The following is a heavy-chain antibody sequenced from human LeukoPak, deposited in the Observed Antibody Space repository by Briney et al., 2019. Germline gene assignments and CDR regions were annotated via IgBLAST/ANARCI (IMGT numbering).Heavy chain of an antibody. J-gene: IGHJ4*02. D-gene: IGHD3-10*01. Sequence: GGSLRLSCAASGFTFSSYAMSWVRQAPGKGLEWVSGISGSGDNTYYADSVKGRFTISRDNSKNTLYLQMNSLRAEDTAVYYCAKQVGTGLSPDYWGQGTLVTVSS. CDR3: AKQVGTGLSPDY. V-gene: IGHV3-23*01. CDR1: GFTFSSYA. CDR2: ISGSGDNT.